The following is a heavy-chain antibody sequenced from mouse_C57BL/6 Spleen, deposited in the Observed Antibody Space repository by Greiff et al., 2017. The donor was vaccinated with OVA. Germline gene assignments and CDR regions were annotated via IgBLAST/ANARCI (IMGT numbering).Heavy chain of an antibody. J-gene: IGHJ2*01. D-gene: IGHD1-1*01. CDR1: GYTFTSYW. CDR2: IDPSDSYT. CDR3: ARSGPYGSSFDY. Sequence: VQLQQPGAELVKPGASVKLSCKASGYTFTSYWMQWVKQRPGQGLEWIGEIDPSDSYTNYNQKFKGKATLTVDTSSSTAYMQLSSLTSEDSAVYYCARSGPYGSSFDYWGQGTTLTVSS. V-gene: IGHV1-50*01.